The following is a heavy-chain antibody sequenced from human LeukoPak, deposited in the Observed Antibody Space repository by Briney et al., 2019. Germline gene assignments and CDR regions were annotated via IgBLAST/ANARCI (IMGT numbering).Heavy chain of an antibody. CDR1: GGTFSSYA. D-gene: IGHD6-19*01. Sequence: ASVKVSCKASGGTFSSYAISWVRQAPGQGLEWMGGIIPIFGTANYAQKFQGRVTITADKSTSTAYMELSSLRSEDTAVYYCARGPSSGWFYYYYYMDVWGKGTTVTISS. J-gene: IGHJ6*03. CDR3: ARGPSSGWFYYYYYMDV. V-gene: IGHV1-69*06. CDR2: IIPIFGTA.